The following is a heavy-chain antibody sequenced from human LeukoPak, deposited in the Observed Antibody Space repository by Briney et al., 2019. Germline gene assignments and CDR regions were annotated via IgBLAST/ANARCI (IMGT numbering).Heavy chain of an antibody. D-gene: IGHD3-3*01. CDR3: ARHYDFWSGYYQN. J-gene: IGHJ4*02. CDR2: IYYSGST. V-gene: IGHV4-59*08. Sequence: SETLSLTCTVSGGSISSYYWSWIRQPPGKGLEWIGYIYYSGSTNYNPSLKSRVTISVDTSKNQLSLKLSSVTAADTAVYYCARHYDFWSGYYQNWGQGILVTVSS. CDR1: GGSISSYY.